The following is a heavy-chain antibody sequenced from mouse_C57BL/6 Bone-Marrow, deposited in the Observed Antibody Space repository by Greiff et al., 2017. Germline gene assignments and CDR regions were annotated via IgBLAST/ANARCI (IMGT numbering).Heavy chain of an antibody. CDR3: ARESLRRLYYYAMDY. Sequence: VQLQQPGAELVKPGASVKLSCKASGYTFTSYWMHWVKQRPGRGLEWIGRIDPNSGGTKYNEKFKSKATLTVDKPSSTAYMQLSSLTSEDSAVYYCARESLRRLYYYAMDYWGQGTSVTVSS. J-gene: IGHJ4*01. V-gene: IGHV1-72*01. CDR2: IDPNSGGT. D-gene: IGHD1-2*01. CDR1: GYTFTSYW.